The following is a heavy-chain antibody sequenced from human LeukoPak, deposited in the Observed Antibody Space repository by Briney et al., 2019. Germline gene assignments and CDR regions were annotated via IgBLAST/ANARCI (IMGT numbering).Heavy chain of an antibody. CDR2: INTNTGNP. J-gene: IGHJ4*02. CDR1: GYTFTSYA. Sequence: ASVKVSYKASGYTFTSYAMNWVRQAPGQGLEWMGWINTNTGNPTYAQGFTGRFVFSLDTSVSTAYLEISNLKAEDTAVYYCARDLGIMITFGGERVYDYWGQGTLVTVSS. V-gene: IGHV7-4-1*02. D-gene: IGHD3-16*01. CDR3: ARDLGIMITFGGERVYDY.